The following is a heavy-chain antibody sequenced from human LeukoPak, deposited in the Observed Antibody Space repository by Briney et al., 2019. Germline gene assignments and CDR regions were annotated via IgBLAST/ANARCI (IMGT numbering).Heavy chain of an antibody. D-gene: IGHD2-15*01. Sequence: SETLSLTCTVSGGSISSSNYYWGWIRQPPGKGLEWIGTIYYSGSTYYNSSLKSRVIISVDTSKNHFSLKVSSVTVADTAMYYCARHGALCTGGSCTRFDPWGQGTLVTVSS. J-gene: IGHJ5*02. V-gene: IGHV4-39*01. CDR3: ARHGALCTGGSCTRFDP. CDR2: IYYSGST. CDR1: GGSISSSNYY.